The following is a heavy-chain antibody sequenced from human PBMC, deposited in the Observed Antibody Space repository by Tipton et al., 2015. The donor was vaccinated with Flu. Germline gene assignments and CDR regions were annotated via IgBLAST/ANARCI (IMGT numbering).Heavy chain of an antibody. CDR3: ARREYSNYVSEPKKWFDS. CDR1: GDSISGSYY. D-gene: IGHD4-11*01. Sequence: TLSLTCTVSGDSISGSYYWGWIRQAPGKGLEWIGNIYHTGSTYHNPSLKSRVTMSVDTSRNHLSLRLRSVTAADTAVYYCARREYSNYVSEPKKWFDSWGLGTLVTVSS. V-gene: IGHV4-38-2*02. CDR2: IYHTGST. J-gene: IGHJ5*01.